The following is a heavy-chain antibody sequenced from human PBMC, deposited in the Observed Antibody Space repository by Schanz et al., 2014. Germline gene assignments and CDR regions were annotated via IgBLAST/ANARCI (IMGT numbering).Heavy chain of an antibody. V-gene: IGHV4-39*07. D-gene: IGHD6-13*01. Sequence: QLQLQESGPGLVKPLETLSLTCTVSGGSISTSNHYWGWIRQPPGKGLEWIGYIYYSGSTYYNPSLKSRVTISVDTSKNQFSLMLGSVTAADTAVYYCARAAGPVDYWGQGTLVTVSS. CDR1: GGSISTSNHY. CDR2: IYYSGST. J-gene: IGHJ4*02. CDR3: ARAAGPVDY.